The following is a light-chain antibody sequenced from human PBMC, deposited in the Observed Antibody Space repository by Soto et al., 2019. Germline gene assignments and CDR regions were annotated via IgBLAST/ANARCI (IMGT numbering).Light chain of an antibody. J-gene: IGKJ1*01. Sequence: EIVLTQSPGTRSLSPGARVTLSCRASQSFSVNYLTWYQHKPGQAPTLLIFGSSHRATGIPDRFSGSGSGTDFTLTISGPQPEDFAVYYCQQYGTSPGTFGQGTKVDIK. CDR3: QQYGTSPGT. V-gene: IGKV3-20*01. CDR1: QSFSVNY. CDR2: GSS.